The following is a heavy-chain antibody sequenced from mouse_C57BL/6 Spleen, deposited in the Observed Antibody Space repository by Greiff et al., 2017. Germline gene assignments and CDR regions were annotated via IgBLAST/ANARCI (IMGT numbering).Heavy chain of an antibody. Sequence: GGGLVQPKGSLKLSCAASGFSFNTYAMNWVRQAPGKGLEWVARIRSKSNNYATYYADSVKDRFTISRDDSESMLYLQMNNLKTEDTAMYYVVLYDYDVAYWGQGTLVTVSA. CDR2: IRSKSNNYAT. CDR1: GFSFNTYA. V-gene: IGHV10-1*01. D-gene: IGHD2-4*01. CDR3: VLYDYDVAY. J-gene: IGHJ3*01.